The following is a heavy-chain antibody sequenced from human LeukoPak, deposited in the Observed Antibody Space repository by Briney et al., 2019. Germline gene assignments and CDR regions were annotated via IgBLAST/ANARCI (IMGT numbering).Heavy chain of an antibody. CDR3: AKDIEPAAGTPDY. J-gene: IGHJ4*02. D-gene: IGHD6-13*01. V-gene: IGHV3-48*03. CDR2: ISSSGSTI. CDR1: GFTFSSYE. Sequence: PGGSLRLSCAASGFTFSSYEMHWVRQAPGKGLEWVSYISSSGSTIYYADSVKGRFTISRDNAKNSLYPHMNSLRAEDTALYYCAKDIEPAAGTPDYWGQGTLVTVSS.